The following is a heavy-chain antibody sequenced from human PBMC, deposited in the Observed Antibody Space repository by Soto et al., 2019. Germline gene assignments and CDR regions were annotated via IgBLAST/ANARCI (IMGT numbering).Heavy chain of an antibody. D-gene: IGHD2-15*01. J-gene: IGHJ5*02. CDR2: IIPMFGTT. Sequence: QVQLVQSGAEVKKPGSSVKVSCKASGGTFSSYAISWVRQAPGQGLEWMGGIIPMFGTTKYAQKFQGRLTITADEPTSTAYMELSSLRSGDTAVYYCAGGVVVVPTSQLGWFDPWGQGTLVTVSS. V-gene: IGHV1-69*01. CDR3: AGGVVVVPTSQLGWFDP. CDR1: GGTFSSYA.